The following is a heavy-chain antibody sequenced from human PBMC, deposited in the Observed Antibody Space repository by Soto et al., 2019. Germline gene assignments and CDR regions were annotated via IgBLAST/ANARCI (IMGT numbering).Heavy chain of an antibody. CDR2: ISAYNGNT. V-gene: IGHV1-18*01. Sequence: GASVKVSCKASGYTFTSYGISWVRQAPGQGLEWMGWISAYNGNTNYAQKLQGRVTMTTDTSTSTAYMELRSLRSDDTAVYYCVRFRGQDSSGYLVWNRDYFDYWGQGTLVTVSS. CDR1: GYTFTSYG. D-gene: IGHD3-22*01. J-gene: IGHJ4*02. CDR3: VRFRGQDSSGYLVWNRDYFDY.